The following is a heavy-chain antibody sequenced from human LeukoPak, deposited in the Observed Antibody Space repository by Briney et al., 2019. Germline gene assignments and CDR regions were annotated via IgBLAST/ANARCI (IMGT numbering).Heavy chain of an antibody. CDR2: INHSGST. Sequence: SETLSLTCAVYGASFSGYYWSWIRQPPGKGLKWIGEINHSGSTNYNPSLKSRVTISVNTSKNQFSLKLSSVTAADTAVYYCARVRPGGNDWYFDLWGRGTLVTVSS. V-gene: IGHV4-34*01. CDR3: ARVRPGGNDWYFDL. J-gene: IGHJ2*01. D-gene: IGHD4-23*01. CDR1: GASFSGYY.